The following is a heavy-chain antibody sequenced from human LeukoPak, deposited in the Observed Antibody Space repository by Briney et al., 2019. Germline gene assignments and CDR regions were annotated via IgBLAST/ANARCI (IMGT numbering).Heavy chain of an antibody. J-gene: IGHJ6*03. D-gene: IGHD1-26*01. V-gene: IGHV1-46*01. CDR3: ARAGYYPFYYYYYMDV. CDR2: INPSGGST. CDR1: GYTFTSYY. Sequence: GASVKVSCKASGYTFTSYYMHWVRQAPGQGLEWMGIINPSGGSTSYAQKFQGRVTMTRDMSTSTVYMELSSLRSEDTAVYYCARAGYYPFYYYYYMDVWGKGTTVTVSS.